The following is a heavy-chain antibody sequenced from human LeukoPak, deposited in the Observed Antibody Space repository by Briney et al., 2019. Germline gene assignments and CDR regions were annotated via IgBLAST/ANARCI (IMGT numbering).Heavy chain of an antibody. D-gene: IGHD3-22*01. CDR3: ARGYYEAFDI. CDR2: ISTSGTYI. V-gene: IGHV3-21*01. Sequence: PGGSLRLSCAAPGFTFSTYNMNWVRQAPGKGLEWVSSISTSGTYIYYADSVKGRFTVSRDNAKNSLYLQMNSLRAEDTAVYYCARGYYEAFDIWGQGTMVTVSS. CDR1: GFTFSTYN. J-gene: IGHJ3*02.